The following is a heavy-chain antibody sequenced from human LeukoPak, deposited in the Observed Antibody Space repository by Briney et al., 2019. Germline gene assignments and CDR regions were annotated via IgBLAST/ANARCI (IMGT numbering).Heavy chain of an antibody. V-gene: IGHV4-39*01. Sequence: SETLSLTCTVSGGSISSSSYYWGWIRQPPGKGLEWIGSIYYSGSTYYNPSLKSRVTISVDTSKNQFSLKLSSVTAADTAVYYCATIVAAAARGFFDYWVQGTLVTVSS. CDR1: GGSISSSSYY. D-gene: IGHD6-13*01. CDR2: IYYSGST. CDR3: ATIVAAAARGFFDY. J-gene: IGHJ4*02.